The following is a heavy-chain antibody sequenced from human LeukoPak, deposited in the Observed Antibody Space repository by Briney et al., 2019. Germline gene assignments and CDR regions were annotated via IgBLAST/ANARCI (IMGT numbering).Heavy chain of an antibody. CDR2: ISSNGGST. CDR1: GFTFSSYA. V-gene: IGHV3-64*01. D-gene: IGHD2-15*01. CDR3: ASCSGGSCYSFDY. J-gene: IGHJ4*02. Sequence: GGSLRLSCAASGFTFSSYAMHWVRQAPGKGLEYVSAISSNGGSTYYANSVKGRFTISRDNPKNTLYLQMGSLRAEDMAVYYCASCSGGSCYSFDYWGQGTLVTVSS.